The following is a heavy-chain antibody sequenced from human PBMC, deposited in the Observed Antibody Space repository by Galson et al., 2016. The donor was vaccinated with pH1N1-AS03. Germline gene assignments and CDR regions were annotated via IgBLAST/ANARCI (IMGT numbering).Heavy chain of an antibody. J-gene: IGHJ6*03. D-gene: IGHD3-9*01. CDR1: GYTFSNYY. CDR2: LNPRSGAT. Sequence: SVKVSCKASGYTFSNYYVHWVRQAPGQGPEWMGRLNPRSGATDYAQRFQGRVTVTRDTSISTDYMELSRLGSDDTAVYYCARGHDILNGFSDGSSFYHHMDVWAKGTTVTVSS. CDR3: ARGHDILNGFSDGSSFYHHMDV. V-gene: IGHV1-2*06.